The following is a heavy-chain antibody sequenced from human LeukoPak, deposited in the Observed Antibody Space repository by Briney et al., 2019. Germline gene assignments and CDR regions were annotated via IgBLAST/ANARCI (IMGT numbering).Heavy chain of an antibody. D-gene: IGHD3-16*02. Sequence: GGSLRLSCAASGFTFSDYYMSWIRQAPGKGLEWVSYISSSGSTIYYADSVKGRFTISRDNAKNSLYLQMNSLRAEDTAVYYRARDRDDYVWGSYRPYYFDYWGQGTLVTVSS. CDR1: GFTFSDYY. CDR2: ISSSGSTI. J-gene: IGHJ4*02. CDR3: ARDRDDYVWGSYRPYYFDY. V-gene: IGHV3-11*04.